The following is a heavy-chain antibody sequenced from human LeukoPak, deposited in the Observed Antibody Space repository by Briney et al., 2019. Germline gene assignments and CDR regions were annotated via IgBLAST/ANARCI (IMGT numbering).Heavy chain of an antibody. D-gene: IGHD6-19*01. CDR1: GFAFSNFW. CDR3: TRVAGSIDY. V-gene: IGHV3-7*04. CDR2: IKQDGSAK. J-gene: IGHJ4*02. Sequence: GGSLRLSCAASGFAFSNFWMGWARQTPGKGLEWVANIKQDGSAKTNGDSVKGRFTISRDNARNALYLQMNSLRAEDTAVYYCTRVAGSIDYWGQGTLVTVSS.